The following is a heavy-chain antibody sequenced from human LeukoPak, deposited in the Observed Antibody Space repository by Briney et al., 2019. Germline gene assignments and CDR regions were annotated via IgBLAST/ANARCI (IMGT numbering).Heavy chain of an antibody. Sequence: ASVKVSCKASGYTFTGYYIHWVRQAPGQGLEWMGWINPNSGGTNYAQKFQGRVTMTRDTSISTAYMELSRRRSDDTAVYYWARERCEQWLVQHHYCGMDVWGQGTTVTVSS. CDR1: GYTFTGYY. J-gene: IGHJ6*02. V-gene: IGHV1-2*02. D-gene: IGHD6-19*01. CDR2: INPNSGGT. CDR3: ARERCEQWLVQHHYCGMDV.